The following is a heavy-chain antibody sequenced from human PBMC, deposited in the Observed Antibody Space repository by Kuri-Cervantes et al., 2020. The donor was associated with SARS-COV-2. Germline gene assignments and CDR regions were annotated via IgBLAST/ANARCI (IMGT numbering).Heavy chain of an antibody. CDR3: ARVLLGVVGIDAFDI. CDR2: IYNGGST. V-gene: IGHV3-66*02. Sequence: GESLKISCAAAGFTVSSNYMGWVRQAPGKGLERGSVIYNGGSTYYADSVKGRFTISRDNSKNTMYLQMNSLRADDTAVYYCARVLLGVVGIDAFDIWGQGTMVTVSS. D-gene: IGHD1-26*01. J-gene: IGHJ3*02. CDR1: GFTVSSNY.